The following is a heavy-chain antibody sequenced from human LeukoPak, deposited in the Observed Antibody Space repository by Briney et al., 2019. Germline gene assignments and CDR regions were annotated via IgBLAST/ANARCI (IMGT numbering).Heavy chain of an antibody. D-gene: IGHD4-11*01. V-gene: IGHV4-4*07. CDR2: FYISGST. Sequence: SETLSLTCTVSGGSISSYYWSWIRQPAGKGLEWIGRFYISGSTNYNPSLKSRVTMSVDTSKNQFSLRLNSVTTADTAVYYCARDFLLQSEGLFDYWGQGTLVTVSS. J-gene: IGHJ4*02. CDR3: ARDFLLQSEGLFDY. CDR1: GGSISSYY.